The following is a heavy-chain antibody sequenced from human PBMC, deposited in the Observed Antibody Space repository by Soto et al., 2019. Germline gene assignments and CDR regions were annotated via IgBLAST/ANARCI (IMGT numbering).Heavy chain of an antibody. Sequence: GGSLRLSCAASGFTFSSYSMNWVRQAPGRGLEWVAAISGTSDYIYYADSVEGRFTISRDNAKTSLYIQMNNLRAEDTAVYYCARDHRYCSGSSCRPYYYYYGMDVWGQGTTVTVSS. J-gene: IGHJ6*02. CDR3: ARDHRYCSGSSCRPYYYYYGMDV. CDR1: GFTFSSYS. D-gene: IGHD2-15*01. V-gene: IGHV3-21*01. CDR2: ISGTSDYI.